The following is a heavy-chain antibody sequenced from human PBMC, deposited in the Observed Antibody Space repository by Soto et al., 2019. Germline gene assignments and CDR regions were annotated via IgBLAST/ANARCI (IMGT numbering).Heavy chain of an antibody. CDR1: GGSFSGYY. J-gene: IGHJ4*02. Sequence: PSETLSLTCAVYGGSFSGYYWSWIRQPPGKGLEWIGEINHSGSTNYNPSLKSRVTISVDTSKNQFSLKLSSVTAADTAVYYCARALGIAARAPAWGQGTLVTVSS. D-gene: IGHD6-6*01. CDR3: ARALGIAARAPA. CDR2: INHSGST. V-gene: IGHV4-34*01.